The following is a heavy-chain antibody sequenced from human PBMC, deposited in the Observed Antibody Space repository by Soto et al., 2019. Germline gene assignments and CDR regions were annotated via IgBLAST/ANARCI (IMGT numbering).Heavy chain of an antibody. V-gene: IGHV3-23*01. CDR1: GFTFSSYA. Sequence: GGSLRLSCAASGFTFSSYAMSWVRQAPGKGLEWVSAISGSGGSTYYADSVKGRFTISRDNSKNTLYLQMNSLRAEDTAVYYCSRSSSPRVNWFDPWGQGTLVTVSS. CDR3: SRSSSPRVNWFDP. D-gene: IGHD6-13*01. CDR2: ISGSGGST. J-gene: IGHJ5*02.